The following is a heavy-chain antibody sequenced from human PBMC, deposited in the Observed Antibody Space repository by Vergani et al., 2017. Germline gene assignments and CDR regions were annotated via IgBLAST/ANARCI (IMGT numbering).Heavy chain of an antibody. V-gene: IGHV4-61*01. CDR2: IYYSGST. Sequence: QVQLQESGPGLVKPSETLSLTCTVSGGSVRSGSYYWSWIRQPPGKGLEWIGYIYYSGSTNYNPSLKSRVTISVDTSKNQFSLKLSSVTAADTAVYYCARATITIFGVVIASGMDVWGQGTTVTVSS. J-gene: IGHJ6*02. CDR3: ARATITIFGVVIASGMDV. D-gene: IGHD3-3*01. CDR1: GGSVRSGSYY.